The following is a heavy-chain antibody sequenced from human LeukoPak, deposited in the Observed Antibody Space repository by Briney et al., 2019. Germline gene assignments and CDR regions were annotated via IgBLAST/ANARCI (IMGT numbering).Heavy chain of an antibody. CDR1: GYTFTNFG. CDR2: ISPYNGNT. CDR3: ARDAILSYYSDGSAYHGFDF. V-gene: IGHV1-18*01. J-gene: IGHJ4*02. Sequence: ASVKVSCKASGYTFTNFGVSWVRQAPGQGLEWMGWISPYNGNTYSAQKFQGRVTMTTDTPTNTAYMDLRSLRSDDTAMYYCARDAILSYYSDGSAYHGFDFWGQGTLVIFSS. D-gene: IGHD3-22*01.